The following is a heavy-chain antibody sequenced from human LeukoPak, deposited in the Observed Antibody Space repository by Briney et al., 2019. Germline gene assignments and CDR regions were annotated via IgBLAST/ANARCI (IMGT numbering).Heavy chain of an antibody. CDR1: GFTFSHYS. Sequence: GGSLRLSCVASGFTFSHYSLHWVRQAPGKGLEWVTLILYDGSKKYYTDFVRGRFTISRDDSKNTLYLQMNSLRPEDTAIYYCARDGLTGRTDGTLDHWGQGTLVTVSS. V-gene: IGHV3-30-3*01. D-gene: IGHD1-20*01. CDR3: ARDGLTGRTDGTLDH. J-gene: IGHJ4*02. CDR2: ILYDGSKK.